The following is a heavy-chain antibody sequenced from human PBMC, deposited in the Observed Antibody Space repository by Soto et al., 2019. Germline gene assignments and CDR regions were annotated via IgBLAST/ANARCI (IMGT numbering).Heavy chain of an antibody. J-gene: IGHJ6*02. Sequence: QVQLVESGGGVVQPGRSLRLSCAASGFTFSSYGMHWVRQAPGKGLEWVAVISYDGNNKYYADSVKGRFTISRDNSKNTLYLQMNSLRAEVTAVYYCAKVLRGGMDVWGQGTTVTVSS. V-gene: IGHV3-30*18. D-gene: IGHD3-10*01. CDR2: ISYDGNNK. CDR1: GFTFSSYG. CDR3: AKVLRGGMDV.